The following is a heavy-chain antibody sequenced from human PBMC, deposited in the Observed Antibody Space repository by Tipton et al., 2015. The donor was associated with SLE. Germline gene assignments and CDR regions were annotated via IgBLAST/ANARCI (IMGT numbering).Heavy chain of an antibody. Sequence: TLSLTCTVYGGSFSGYYWTWIRQPPGKGLEWIGEINHSGSTKYNPSLKSRVTISVDTSKNQFSLKVSSVAAADTAVYYCARDSPTVAGTFDSWGQGTLVIVS. J-gene: IGHJ4*02. CDR2: INHSGST. CDR1: GGSFSGYY. V-gene: IGHV4-34*01. D-gene: IGHD6-19*01. CDR3: ARDSPTVAGTFDS.